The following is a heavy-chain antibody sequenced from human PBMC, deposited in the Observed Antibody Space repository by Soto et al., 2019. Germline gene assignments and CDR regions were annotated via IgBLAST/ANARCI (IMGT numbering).Heavy chain of an antibody. CDR2: IIPIFGTA. CDR3: ARVFVPSIAARGHYYYGMDV. D-gene: IGHD6-6*01. V-gene: IGHV1-69*01. Sequence: QVQLVQSGAEVKKPGSSVKVSCKASGGTFSSYAISWVRQAPGQGLEWMGGIIPIFGTANYAQKFQGRVTITADESTSTAYMELSSLRSEDTAMYYCARVFVPSIAARGHYYYGMDVWGQGTTVTVSS. J-gene: IGHJ6*02. CDR1: GGTFSSYA.